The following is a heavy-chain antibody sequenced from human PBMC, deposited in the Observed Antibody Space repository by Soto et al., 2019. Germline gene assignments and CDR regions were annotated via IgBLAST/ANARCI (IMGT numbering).Heavy chain of an antibody. D-gene: IGHD3-10*01. J-gene: IGHJ6*02. Sequence: ASVKVSCKASGYKFTSYYMNWVRQAPGQGLEWMGIINPSTGDTTYAQKFEGRITMTRDTSTTTVYMELSSLRSEDSAVYYCERDRVSMDVWGHGTTVTVSS. CDR1: GYKFTSYY. CDR2: INPSTGDT. CDR3: ERDRVSMDV. V-gene: IGHV1-46*01.